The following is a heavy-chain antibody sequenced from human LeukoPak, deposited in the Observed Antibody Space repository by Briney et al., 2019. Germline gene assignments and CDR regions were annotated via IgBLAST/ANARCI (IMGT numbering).Heavy chain of an antibody. J-gene: IGHJ3*02. D-gene: IGHD4-17*01. Sequence: PGGALRLSCAASGFPFSSHAMHRVHQAPGKGLEMVEAIPYDGSIYYYAESENDRFTISRDNSKNTLYLQMNSLRAEDTAVYYCARVRYDYGDYVGAFDIWGQGTMVTVSS. V-gene: IGHV3-30-3*01. CDR1: GFPFSSHA. CDR3: ARVRYDYGDYVGAFDI. CDR2: IPYDGSIY.